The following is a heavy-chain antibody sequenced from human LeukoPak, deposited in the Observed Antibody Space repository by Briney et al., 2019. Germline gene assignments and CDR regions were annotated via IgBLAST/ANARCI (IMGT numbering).Heavy chain of an antibody. CDR1: GGSISSYY. J-gene: IGHJ4*02. D-gene: IGHD3/OR15-3a*01. CDR2: IYYGGST. CDR3: ARTIPGMISVDC. V-gene: IGHV4-59*12. Sequence: SETLSLTCTVSGGSISSYYWSWIRQPPGKGLERIGYIYYGGSTNYNPSLKSRVTISVDTSKNQFSLRLSSVTAVDTAVYYCARTIPGMISVDCWGQGTLVTVSS.